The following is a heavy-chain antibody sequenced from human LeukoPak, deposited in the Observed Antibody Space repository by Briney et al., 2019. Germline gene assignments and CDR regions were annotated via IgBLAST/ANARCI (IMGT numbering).Heavy chain of an antibody. Sequence: SETLSLTCTVSGGSISSYYWSWIRQPPGKGLEWIGYIYYSGSTNYNPSLKSRVTISVDTSKNQFSLKLSSVTAADTAVYYCARGGPQIVVVTATYGWYFDLWGRGTLVTVSS. V-gene: IGHV4-59*01. CDR3: ARGGPQIVVVTATYGWYFDL. CDR2: IYYSGST. J-gene: IGHJ2*01. D-gene: IGHD2-21*02. CDR1: GGSISSYY.